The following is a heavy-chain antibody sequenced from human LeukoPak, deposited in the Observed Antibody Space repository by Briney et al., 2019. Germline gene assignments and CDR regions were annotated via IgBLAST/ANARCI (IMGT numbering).Heavy chain of an antibody. CDR3: AREARPVYYYGMDV. CDR2: IYYSGST. Sequence: PSETLSLTCTVSGGSVSSGSYYWSWIRQPPGKGLEWIGDIYYSGSTNYNPSLKSRVTISVDTSKNQFSLKLSSVTAADTAVYYCAREARPVYYYGMDVWGQGTTVTVSS. V-gene: IGHV4-61*01. CDR1: GGSVSSGSYY. D-gene: IGHD6-6*01. J-gene: IGHJ6*02.